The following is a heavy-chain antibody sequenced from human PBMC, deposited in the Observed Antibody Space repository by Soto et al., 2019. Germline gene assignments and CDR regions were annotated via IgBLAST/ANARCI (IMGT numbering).Heavy chain of an antibody. CDR2: INHSGST. D-gene: IGHD3-10*01. Sequence: SETLSLTCAFYGGSFXGYYWSLIRQPPGKGLEWIGEINHSGSTNYNPSLKSRVTISVDTSKNQFSLKLSSVTAADTAVYYCARERITMVRGVYYPYYYYYYMDVWGKGTTVTVSS. CDR1: GGSFXGYY. CDR3: ARERITMVRGVYYPYYYYYYMDV. V-gene: IGHV4-34*01. J-gene: IGHJ6*03.